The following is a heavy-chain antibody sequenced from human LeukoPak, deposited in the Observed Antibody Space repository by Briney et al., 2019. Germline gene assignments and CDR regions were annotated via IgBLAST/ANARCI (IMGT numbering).Heavy chain of an antibody. J-gene: IGHJ1*01. CDR2: IYYSGST. CDR3: ARPTYDSSDYEYFQH. CDR1: GGSISSYY. Sequence: PSETLPLTCTVSGGSISSYYWSWIRQPPGKGLEWIGYIYYSGSTNYNPSLKSRVTISVDTSKNQFSLKLSSVTAADTAVYYCARPTYDSSDYEYFQHWGQGTLVTVSS. D-gene: IGHD3-22*01. V-gene: IGHV4-59*01.